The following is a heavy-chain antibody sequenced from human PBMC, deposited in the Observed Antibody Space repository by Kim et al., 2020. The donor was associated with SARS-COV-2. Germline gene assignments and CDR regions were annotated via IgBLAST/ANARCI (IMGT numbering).Heavy chain of an antibody. CDR3: ARGDYCSSTSCYGSYFQH. J-gene: IGHJ1*01. D-gene: IGHD2-2*01. Sequence: ETLSLTCTVSGGSISIYYWSWIRQPPGKGLEWIGYIYYSGSTNYNPSLKSRVTISVDTSKNQFSLKLSSVTAADTAVYYCARGDYCSSTSCYGSYFQHWGQGTLVTVSS. CDR2: IYYSGST. CDR1: GGSISIYY. V-gene: IGHV4-59*01.